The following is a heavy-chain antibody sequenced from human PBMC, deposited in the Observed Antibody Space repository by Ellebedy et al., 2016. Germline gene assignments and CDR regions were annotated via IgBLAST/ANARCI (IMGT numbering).Heavy chain of an antibody. Sequence: GGSLRLSCAATGLTVSDSYMSWIRQAPGKGLEWVSAIFSDGNTYYADSVKGRFTISRDNSKNTLYLQMNSLRAEDTAVYYCASCIAAAPLEVWYFDLWGRGTLVTVSS. D-gene: IGHD6-13*01. J-gene: IGHJ2*01. V-gene: IGHV3-53*01. CDR3: ASCIAAAPLEVWYFDL. CDR2: IFSDGNT. CDR1: GLTVSDSY.